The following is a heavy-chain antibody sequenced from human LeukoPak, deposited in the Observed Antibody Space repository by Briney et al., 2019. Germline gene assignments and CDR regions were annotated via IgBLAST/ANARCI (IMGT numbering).Heavy chain of an antibody. D-gene: IGHD1-26*01. Sequence: SETLSLTCTVSGYSMKYDYWSWVRQPAGKGLEWIARIYTGGTTNYNPSLKNRATISVDKSNNQFSLELTSVTAADTAIYYCARDNSGSYPPIFDSWGQGTLVTVSS. V-gene: IGHV4-4*07. CDR2: IYTGGTT. CDR1: GYSMKYDY. J-gene: IGHJ4*02. CDR3: ARDNSGSYPPIFDS.